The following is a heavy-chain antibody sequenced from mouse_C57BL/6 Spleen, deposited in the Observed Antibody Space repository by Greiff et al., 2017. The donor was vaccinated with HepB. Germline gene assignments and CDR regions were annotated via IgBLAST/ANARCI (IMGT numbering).Heavy chain of an antibody. CDR1: GYTFTSYW. V-gene: IGHV1-69*01. CDR3: ARQDYGSFY. J-gene: IGHJ2*01. CDR2: IDPSDSYT. Sequence: QVQLQQPGAELVIPGASVKLSCKASGYTFTSYWMHWVKQRPGQGLEWIGEIDPSDSYTNYNQKFKGKSTLTVDKSSSTAYMQLSSLTSEDSAVYYCARQDYGSFYWGQGTTLTVSS. D-gene: IGHD1-1*01.